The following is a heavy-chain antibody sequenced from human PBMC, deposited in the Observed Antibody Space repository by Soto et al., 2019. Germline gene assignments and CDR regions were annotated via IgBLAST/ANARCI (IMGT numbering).Heavy chain of an antibody. J-gene: IGHJ3*02. D-gene: IGHD5-12*01. Sequence: SVKVSCKASGGTFSSYAISWVRQAPGQGLEWMGGIIPIFGTANYAQKFQGRVTITADESTSTAYMELSSLRSEDTAVYYCARDRGYSGYVHDAFDIWGQGTIVTVSS. CDR2: IIPIFGTA. V-gene: IGHV1-69*13. CDR3: ARDRGYSGYVHDAFDI. CDR1: GGTFSSYA.